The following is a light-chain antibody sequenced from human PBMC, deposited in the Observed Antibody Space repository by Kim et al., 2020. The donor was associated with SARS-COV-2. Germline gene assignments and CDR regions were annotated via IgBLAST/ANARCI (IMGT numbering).Light chain of an antibody. CDR2: GAS. J-gene: IGKJ1*01. Sequence: LSPGERAPLSCRASQYISSSLAWYQQKPGQPPRLLIHGASTRATGVPARFSGSGSGTDFTLTISSLQFEDSAVYYCQHYYNWPRTFGQGTKVDIK. CDR1: QYISSS. V-gene: IGKV3D-15*01. CDR3: QHYYNWPRT.